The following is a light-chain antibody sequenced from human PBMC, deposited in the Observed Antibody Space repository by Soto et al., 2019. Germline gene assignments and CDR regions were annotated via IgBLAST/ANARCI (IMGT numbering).Light chain of an antibody. CDR2: DAS. CDR1: QGVSSY. J-gene: IGKJ5*01. CDR3: QQRSNT. V-gene: IGKV3-11*01. Sequence: EIVLTQSPATLSLSPGERATLSCRASQGVSSYLAWYQQKPGQAPRLLIYDASNRATGIPARFSGSGSGTDFTLTISSLEPEDSAVYYCQQRSNTFGQGTRLEIK.